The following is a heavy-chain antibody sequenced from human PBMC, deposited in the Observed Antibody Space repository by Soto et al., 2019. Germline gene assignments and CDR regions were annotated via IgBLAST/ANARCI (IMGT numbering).Heavy chain of an antibody. CDR1: GGTFSSYA. D-gene: IGHD5-12*01. CDR2: IXPIFGTA. CDR3: ASSVAKYYYSGMDV. Sequence: XXPGSSVKVSCKASGGTFSSYAISWVRQAPGQGLEWMGGIXPIFGTANYAQKFQGRVTXTADESTSTAYMELSSLRSEDTAVYYCASSVAKYYYSGMDVWGQGTTLTVSS. V-gene: IGHV1-69*01. J-gene: IGHJ6*02.